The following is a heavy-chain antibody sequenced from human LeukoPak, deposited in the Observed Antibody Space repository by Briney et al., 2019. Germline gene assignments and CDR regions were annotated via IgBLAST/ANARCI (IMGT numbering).Heavy chain of an antibody. CDR1: GYTFTSYY. J-gene: IGHJ4*02. V-gene: IGHV1-46*01. Sequence: ASVKVSCKASGYTFTSYYMHWVRQAPGQGLEWMGIINPSGGSTSYAQKFQGRVTMTRDTSTSTVYMELSSLRSEDTAVYYCASGGLYCGGDCYELDYWGQGTLVTVSS. CDR2: INPSGGST. D-gene: IGHD2-21*02. CDR3: ASGGLYCGGDCYELDY.